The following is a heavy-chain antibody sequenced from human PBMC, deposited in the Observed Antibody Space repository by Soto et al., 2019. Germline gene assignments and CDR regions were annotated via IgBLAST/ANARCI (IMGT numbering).Heavy chain of an antibody. J-gene: IGHJ3*02. CDR1: GFTFSSYW. CDR3: ARDNGDYVFAFDI. D-gene: IGHD4-17*01. CDR2: INSDGSST. Sequence: EVQLVESGGGLVQPGGSLRLSCAASGFTFSSYWMHWVRQAPGKGLVWVSRINSDGSSTSYADSVKGRFTISRDNTKNTLYLQMNSLRAEDTAVYYCARDNGDYVFAFDIWGQGTMVTVSS. V-gene: IGHV3-74*01.